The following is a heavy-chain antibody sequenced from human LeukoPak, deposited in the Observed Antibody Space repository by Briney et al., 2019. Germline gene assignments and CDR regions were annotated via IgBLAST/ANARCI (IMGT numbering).Heavy chain of an antibody. CDR3: ARSRGQWELLQINNWCDP. Sequence: QPGGSLRLSCAASGFTFSSYSMNWVRQAPGKGLEWVASISSSSSYIYYADSVKGRFTISRHNDKNSLYLQMNGLRAEDTAVYCCARSRGQWELLQINNWCDPWGGRTRVSVSS. V-gene: IGHV3-21*01. CDR2: ISSSSSYI. D-gene: IGHD1-26*01. J-gene: IGHJ5*02. CDR1: GFTFSSYS.